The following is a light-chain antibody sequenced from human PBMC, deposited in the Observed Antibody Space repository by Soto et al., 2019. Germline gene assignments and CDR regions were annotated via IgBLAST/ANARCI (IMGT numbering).Light chain of an antibody. CDR3: SSFTSSNTGV. J-gene: IGLJ3*02. CDR1: SSDDGGYNY. CDR2: EVS. V-gene: IGLV2-14*01. Sequence: QSALTQPASVSGSPGHSITISCTGTSSDDGGYNYVSWFQQYPGKAPKHMIYEVSNRPSGVSNRFSGSKSGNTASLTVSGLQAEDEADYYCSSFTSSNTGVFGGGTKLAV.